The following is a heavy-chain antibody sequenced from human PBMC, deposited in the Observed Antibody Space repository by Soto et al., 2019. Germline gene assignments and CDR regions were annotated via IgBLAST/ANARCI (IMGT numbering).Heavy chain of an antibody. J-gene: IGHJ4*02. V-gene: IGHV3-74*01. CDR2: ANIDGRNT. CDR3: VRDWEFPRSFDY. D-gene: IGHD3-10*01. CDR1: GFSLNDYW. Sequence: EVKLVESGGGLVQPGGSLRLSCAASGFSLNDYWMHWVRQAPGKGLVWVSRANIDGRNTTYADSVKGRFTISRENSKNIVYLPMNGLRVEDTGVYFCVRDWEFPRSFDYWGPGTLVTVSS.